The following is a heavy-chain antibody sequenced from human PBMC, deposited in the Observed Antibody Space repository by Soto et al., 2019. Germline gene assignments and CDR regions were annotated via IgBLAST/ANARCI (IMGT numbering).Heavy chain of an antibody. Sequence: QITLKESGPTLVKPTQTLTLTCTFSGFSLSSTRMAVGWISQPPGKALEWLALIYWDDDKRYSPFLKSRLTITKDPSKNQVVLTMSNMAPVDTARYYCAHIVVAGLGYYFDYWGQGTLVTVSS. CDR1: GFSLSSTRMA. CDR2: IYWDDDK. V-gene: IGHV2-5*02. J-gene: IGHJ4*02. CDR3: AHIVVAGLGYYFDY. D-gene: IGHD6-19*01.